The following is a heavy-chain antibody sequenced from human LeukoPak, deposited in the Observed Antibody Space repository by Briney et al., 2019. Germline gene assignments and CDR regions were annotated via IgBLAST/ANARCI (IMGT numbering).Heavy chain of an antibody. Sequence: PSETLSLTCAVYGGSFSGYYWNWIRQPPGKGLEWIGEINHIGSTNYNPSLKSRVTISVDTSKNQFSLKLTSLTAADTAMYYCARGGDCSSTSCPYYFDYWGQGTLVTVSS. CDR1: GGSFSGYY. CDR2: INHIGST. CDR3: ARGGDCSSTSCPYYFDY. D-gene: IGHD2-2*01. V-gene: IGHV4-34*01. J-gene: IGHJ4*02.